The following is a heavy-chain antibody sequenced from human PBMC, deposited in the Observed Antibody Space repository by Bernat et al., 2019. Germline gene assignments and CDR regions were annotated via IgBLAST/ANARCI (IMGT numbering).Heavy chain of an antibody. Sequence: EVQLVESGGGLVQPGGSLRLSCAASGFTFSSYWMNWVRQSPGKGLEWVANIKEDGSEKYYVDSVKSRFTVSRDNAKNSLYLQMNSLRAEDTAVYYCARGMYNSNWDHLPDYWGQGTLVTVSS. D-gene: IGHD4-11*01. V-gene: IGHV3-7*03. CDR3: ARGMYNSNWDHLPDY. CDR1: GFTFSSYW. CDR2: IKEDGSEK. J-gene: IGHJ4*02.